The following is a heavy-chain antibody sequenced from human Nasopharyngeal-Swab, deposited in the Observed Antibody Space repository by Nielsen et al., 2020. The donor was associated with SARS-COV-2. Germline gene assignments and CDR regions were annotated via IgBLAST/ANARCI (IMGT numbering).Heavy chain of an antibody. J-gene: IGHJ6*02. Sequence: WIRQPPGKGLEWIGYIYYSGSTNYNPSLKSRVTISVDTSKNQFSLKLRSVTAADTAVYYCARGYSSSYFSYYYYGLDVWGQGTTVTVSS. CDR2: IYYSGST. D-gene: IGHD6-6*01. V-gene: IGHV4-59*01. CDR3: ARGYSSSYFSYYYYGLDV.